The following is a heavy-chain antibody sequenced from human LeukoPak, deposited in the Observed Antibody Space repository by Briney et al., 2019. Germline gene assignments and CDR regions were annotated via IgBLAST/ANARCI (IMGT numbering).Heavy chain of an antibody. CDR1: GYTFTTSG. D-gene: IGHD1-26*01. J-gene: IGHJ4*02. CDR2: ISPYNGNT. Sequence: ASVKVSCKASGYTFTTSGISWVRLAPGQGLEWMGWISPYNGNTNYAQKVQGRVTMTTDTSTSTAHMELRTLRSDDTAVYYCARGLGATTFADFDYWGQGTLVTVSS. V-gene: IGHV1-18*01. CDR3: ARGLGATTFADFDY.